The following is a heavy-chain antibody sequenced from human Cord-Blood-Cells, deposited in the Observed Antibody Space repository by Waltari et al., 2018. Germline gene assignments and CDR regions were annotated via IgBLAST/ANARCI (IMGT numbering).Heavy chain of an antibody. Sequence: LQLQASGPGLVKPSETLSLTCTVSGGSISTTSYYWGWIREPPGKGLEWIGSIDYSGSTYYNPSLKSRVTISVDTSKNQFSLKLSSVTAADTAVYYCARKATGVRFDYWGQGTLVTVSS. CDR3: ARKATGVRFDY. V-gene: IGHV4-39*01. D-gene: IGHD7-27*01. J-gene: IGHJ4*02. CDR2: IDYSGST. CDR1: GGSISTTSYY.